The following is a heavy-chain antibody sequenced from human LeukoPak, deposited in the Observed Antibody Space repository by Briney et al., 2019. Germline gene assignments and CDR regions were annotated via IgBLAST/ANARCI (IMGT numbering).Heavy chain of an antibody. D-gene: IGHD3-16*01. J-gene: IGHJ4*02. CDR1: GYTFTSYY. Sequence: ASVKVSCKASGYTFTSYYMHWVRQAPRQGLEWMGIIKPNNYYTNYAQKFQGRVTMTRDTSTSTVYMELSSLRSEDTAVYFCAREEEGGTFDYWGQGTLVTVSS. CDR2: IKPNNYYT. CDR3: AREEEGGTFDY. V-gene: IGHV1-46*01.